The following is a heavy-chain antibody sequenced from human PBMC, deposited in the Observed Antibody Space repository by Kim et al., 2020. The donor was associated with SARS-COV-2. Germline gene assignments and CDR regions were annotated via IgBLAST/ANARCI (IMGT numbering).Heavy chain of an antibody. V-gene: IGHV3-7*01. D-gene: IGHD6-13*01. CDR3: VRASAVAGTGFFDY. CDR2: LKPDGSAK. CDR1: GFRFSNYF. Sequence: GGSLRLSFVASGFRFSNYFMNWVRQAPGKGLEWVANLKPDGSAKYYGASVKGRFTISRDTTKNSLFLQMDSLRAEDTAVYYCVRASAVAGTGFFDYWGQG. J-gene: IGHJ4*02.